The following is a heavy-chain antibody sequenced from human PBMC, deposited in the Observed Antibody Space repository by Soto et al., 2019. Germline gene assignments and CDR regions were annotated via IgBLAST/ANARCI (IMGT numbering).Heavy chain of an antibody. V-gene: IGHV2-26*01. CDR2: IFSNDEK. CDR1: GFSLSNARMC. CDR3: ARITSGYSYGTNFYY. J-gene: IGHJ4*02. D-gene: IGHD5-18*01. Sequence: QVPLKESGPVVVQLTENLTLFCTVSGFSLSNARMCVSWIRQRPVKALEWLAHIFSNDEKSYSTSLKSRLTISKDTSKSQVVLTMTNMDPVDTATYYCARITSGYSYGTNFYYWGQGTLVTVSS.